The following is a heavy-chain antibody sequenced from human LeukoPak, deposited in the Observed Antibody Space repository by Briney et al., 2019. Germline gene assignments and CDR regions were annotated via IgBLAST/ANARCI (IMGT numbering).Heavy chain of an antibody. CDR2: ITHTGSI. CDR3: ASANYDILTGPPGGFDY. J-gene: IGHJ4*02. CDR1: GVSFSGYH. Sequence: PSETLSLTCAVNGVSFSGYHWSWIRQSPGKGLECIGGITHTGSINYNPSLKSRVTISVDTSKNQFSLKLSSVTAADTAVYYCASANYDILTGPPGGFDYWGQGTLVTVSS. V-gene: IGHV4-34*01. D-gene: IGHD3-9*01.